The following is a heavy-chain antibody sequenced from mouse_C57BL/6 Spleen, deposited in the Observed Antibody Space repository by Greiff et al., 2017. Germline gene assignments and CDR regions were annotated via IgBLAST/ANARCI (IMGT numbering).Heavy chain of an antibody. CDR1: GYAFTNYL. CDR3: ARYDDYGDFDY. CDR2: INPGSGGT. V-gene: IGHV1-54*01. D-gene: IGHD2-3*01. Sequence: QVQLKQSGAELVRPGTSVKVSCKASGYAFTNYLIEWVKQRPGQGLEWIGVINPGSGGTNYNEKFKGKATLTADKSSSTAYMQLSSLTSEDSAVYFCARYDDYGDFDYWGQGTTLTVSS. J-gene: IGHJ2*01.